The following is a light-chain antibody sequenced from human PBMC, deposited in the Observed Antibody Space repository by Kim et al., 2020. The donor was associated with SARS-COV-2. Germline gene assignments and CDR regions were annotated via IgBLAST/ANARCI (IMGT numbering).Light chain of an antibody. CDR2: GAS. CDR3: QQYGSSPQVT. V-gene: IGKV3-20*01. CDR1: QSVSSSY. Sequence: PGERATLSCRASQSVSSSYLAWYQQKPGQAPRLLIYGASSRATGIPDRFSGSGSGTDFTLTISRLEPEDFAVYYCQQYGSSPQVTFGGGTKVDIK. J-gene: IGKJ4*01.